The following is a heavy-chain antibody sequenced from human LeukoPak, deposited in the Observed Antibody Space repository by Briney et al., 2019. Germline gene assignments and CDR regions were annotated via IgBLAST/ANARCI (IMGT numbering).Heavy chain of an antibody. CDR3: AKGDDYGSFDNFDY. CDR2: ISWNSGSI. CDR1: GFTFDDYA. Sequence: GGSLRLSCAASGFTFDDYAMHWVRQAPGKGLERVSGISWNSGSIGYADSVKGRFTISRDNAKNSLYLQMNSLRAEDTALYYCAKGDDYGSFDNFDYWGQGTLVTVSS. V-gene: IGHV3-9*01. D-gene: IGHD4-17*01. J-gene: IGHJ4*02.